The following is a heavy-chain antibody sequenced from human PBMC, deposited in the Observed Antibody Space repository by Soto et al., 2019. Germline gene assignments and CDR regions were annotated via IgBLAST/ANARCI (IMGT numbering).Heavy chain of an antibody. CDR1: GYTFTSYG. Sequence: ASVKVSCKASGYTFTSYGISWVRQAPGQRLEWMGWISAYNGNTNYAQKLQGRVTMTTDTSTSTAYMELRSLRSDDTAGYYCARDSPPHYDILTGYYWMKNWFDPWGQGTLVTVSS. J-gene: IGHJ5*02. V-gene: IGHV1-18*01. CDR3: ARDSPPHYDILTGYYWMKNWFDP. D-gene: IGHD3-9*01. CDR2: ISAYNGNT.